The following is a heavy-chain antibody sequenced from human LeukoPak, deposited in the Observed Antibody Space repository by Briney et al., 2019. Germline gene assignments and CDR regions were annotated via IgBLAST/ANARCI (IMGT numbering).Heavy chain of an antibody. CDR3: ARVGRWLQFSRSAFDI. CDR2: IIPIIGTA. D-gene: IGHD5-24*01. Sequence: SVKVSCKASGGTFSSYAISWVRQAPGQGLEWMGGIIPIIGTANYAQKFQGRVTITADESTSTAYMELSSLRSEDTAVYYCARVGRWLQFSRSAFDIWGQGTMVTVSS. J-gene: IGHJ3*02. CDR1: GGTFSSYA. V-gene: IGHV1-69*13.